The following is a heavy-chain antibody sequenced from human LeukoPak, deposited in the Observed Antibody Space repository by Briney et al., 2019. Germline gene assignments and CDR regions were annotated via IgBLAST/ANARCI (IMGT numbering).Heavy chain of an antibody. CDR1: GYTFTSYG. CDR3: ARDKIVVVVAATHAFDI. Sequence: ASVKVSCKASGYTFTSYGMSWVRQAPGQGLEWMGWISAYNGNTNYAQKLQGRVTMTTDTSTSTAYMELRSLRSDDTAVYYCARDKIVVVVAATHAFDIWGQGTMVTVSS. CDR2: ISAYNGNT. J-gene: IGHJ3*02. V-gene: IGHV1-18*01. D-gene: IGHD2-15*01.